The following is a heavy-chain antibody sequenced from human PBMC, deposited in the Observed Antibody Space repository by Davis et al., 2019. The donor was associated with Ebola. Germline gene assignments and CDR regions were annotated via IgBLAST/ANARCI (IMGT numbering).Heavy chain of an antibody. CDR1: GGTFSSYT. CDR3: ARPERSSIAARFLFRPFDY. J-gene: IGHJ4*02. CDR2: IIPILGIA. V-gene: IGHV1-69*02. D-gene: IGHD6-6*01. Sequence: SVKVSCKASGGTFSSYTISWVRQAPGQGLEWMGRIIPILGIANYAQKFQGRVTITADKSTSTAYMELSSLRSEDTAVYYCARPERSSIAARFLFRPFDYWGQGTLVTVSS.